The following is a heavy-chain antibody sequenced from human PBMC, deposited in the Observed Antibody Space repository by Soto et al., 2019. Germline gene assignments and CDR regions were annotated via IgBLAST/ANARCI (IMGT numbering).Heavy chain of an antibody. CDR2: ISSNGGST. J-gene: IGHJ4*02. CDR1: GFTFSSYA. CDR3: ARVRYYGSFDY. V-gene: IGHV3-64*01. Sequence: GGSLRLSCAASGFTFSSYAMHWVRQAPGKGLEYVSAISSNGGSTYYANYVKGRFTISRDNSKNTLYLQMGSLRAEDMAVYYCARVRYYGSFDYWGQGTLVTVSS. D-gene: IGHD4-17*01.